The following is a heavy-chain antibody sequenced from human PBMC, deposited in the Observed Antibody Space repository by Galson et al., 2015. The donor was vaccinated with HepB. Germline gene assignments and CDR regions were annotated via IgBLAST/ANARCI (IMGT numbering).Heavy chain of an antibody. Sequence: SVKVSCKASGYTFTSYAMNWVRQAPGQGLEWMGWINPNSGGTNYAQKFQGRVTMTRDTSISTAYMELSRLRSDDTAVYYCARVSGVVISSFDYWGQGTLVTVSS. CDR1: GYTFTSYA. V-gene: IGHV1-2*02. D-gene: IGHD3-3*01. J-gene: IGHJ4*02. CDR2: INPNSGGT. CDR3: ARVSGVVISSFDY.